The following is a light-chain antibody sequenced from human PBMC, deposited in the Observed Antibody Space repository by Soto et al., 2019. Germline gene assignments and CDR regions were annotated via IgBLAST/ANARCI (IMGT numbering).Light chain of an antibody. CDR1: SSNIGAGYD. CDR2: GNS. Sequence: QSVLTQPPSVSGAPGQRVTISCTGSSSNIGAGYDVHWYQQLPGTAPKLLIYGNSNRPSGVPYRFSGSKSGTSASLAITGLQAEYEADYYCQSYDSSLSGVVFGGGTKLTVL. J-gene: IGLJ2*01. CDR3: QSYDSSLSGVV. V-gene: IGLV1-40*01.